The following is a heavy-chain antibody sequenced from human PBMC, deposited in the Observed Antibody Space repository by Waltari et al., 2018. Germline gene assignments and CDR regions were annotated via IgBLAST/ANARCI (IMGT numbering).Heavy chain of an antibody. CDR1: GGSIRSGFYY. J-gene: IGHJ4*02. D-gene: IGHD3-10*01. CDR2: IQTSGST. CDR3: ARANYYGSGSIDY. V-gene: IGHV4-61*02. Sequence: QVQLQESGPGLVKPSQTLSLTCTVSGGSIRSGFYYWSWIRQPAGKGLEWLGRIQTSGSTHYNPSLKSRVTISVDTSKNQFSLKLSSVTAADTAVYYCARANYYGSGSIDYWGQGTLVTVSS.